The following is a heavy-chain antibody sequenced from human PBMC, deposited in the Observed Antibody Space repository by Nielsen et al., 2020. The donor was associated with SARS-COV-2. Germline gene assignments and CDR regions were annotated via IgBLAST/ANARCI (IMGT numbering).Heavy chain of an antibody. CDR1: GASLTSYY. J-gene: IGHJ3*02. CDR2: CHHSGGT. D-gene: IGHD3-22*01. V-gene: IGHV4-59*01. Sequence: SETLSLTCSVSGASLTSYYWNWIRQTPGRGLEWIGFCHHSGGTKYNPSLKSRVTISIDTSKKQFSLRLTSVTAADTAVYYCAREGGYYYDSSGYYYALSNYAFDIWGQGTMVTVSS. CDR3: AREGGYYYDSSGYYYALSNYAFDI.